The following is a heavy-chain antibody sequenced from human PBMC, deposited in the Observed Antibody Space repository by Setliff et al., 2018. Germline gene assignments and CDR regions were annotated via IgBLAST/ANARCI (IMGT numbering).Heavy chain of an antibody. J-gene: IGHJ6*03. CDR2: IYTSGST. Sequence: SETLSLTCTVSGGSISSGGYYWSWIRQPAGKGLEWIGHIYTSGSTNYNPSLKSRVTISVDTSKNQFSLKLSSVTAADTAVYYCASNALPHYDYSNYEGLYDYYYYMDVWGKGTTVTVSS. D-gene: IGHD4-4*01. CDR1: GGSISSGGYY. V-gene: IGHV4-61*09. CDR3: ASNALPHYDYSNYEGLYDYYYYMDV.